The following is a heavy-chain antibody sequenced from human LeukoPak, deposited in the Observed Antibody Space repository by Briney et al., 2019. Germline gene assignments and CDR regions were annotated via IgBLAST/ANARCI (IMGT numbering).Heavy chain of an antibody. V-gene: IGHV3-72*01. J-gene: IGHJ4*02. D-gene: IGHD1-26*01. CDR1: GFTFSSYW. CDR2: TRNKANSYST. CDR3: GRSRAGAIDY. Sequence: GGSLRLSCAASGFTFSSYWMHWVRQAPGMGLEWVGRTRNKANSYSTEYAASVKGRFTISRDESKNSLYLQMNSLKTEDTAVYYCGRSRAGAIDYWGQGTLVTVSS.